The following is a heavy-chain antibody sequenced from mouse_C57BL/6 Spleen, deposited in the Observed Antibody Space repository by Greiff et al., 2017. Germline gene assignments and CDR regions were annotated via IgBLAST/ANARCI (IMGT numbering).Heavy chain of an antibody. Sequence: QVQLQQPGAELVKPGASVKMSCKASGYTFTSYWITWVKQRPGQGLEWIGEIDPGSGSTNYNEKFKSQATLTVDTSSSTAYLQLSSLTSEDSAVYYCARGDPTVVTSPSYAMDYWGQGTSVTVSS. V-gene: IGHV1-55*01. J-gene: IGHJ4*01. CDR3: ARGDPTVVTSPSYAMDY. CDR1: GYTFTSYW. CDR2: IDPGSGST. D-gene: IGHD2-5*01.